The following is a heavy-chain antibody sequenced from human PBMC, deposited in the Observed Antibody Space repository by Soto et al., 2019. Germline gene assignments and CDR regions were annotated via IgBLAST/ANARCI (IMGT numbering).Heavy chain of an antibody. D-gene: IGHD2-15*01. Sequence: GGSLRVCWAAAGVTFVNYAIHCVLQAPGKGLDLVAIITSYGSDKYYADSVTCRFTFSRDDSKNTLYLQLNSLTPDYSAVYYCSKDNPALRYWGQGVLVTVSS. J-gene: IGHJ4*02. CDR1: GVTFVNYA. CDR2: ITSYGSDK. V-gene: IGHV3-30*14. CDR3: SKDNPALRY.